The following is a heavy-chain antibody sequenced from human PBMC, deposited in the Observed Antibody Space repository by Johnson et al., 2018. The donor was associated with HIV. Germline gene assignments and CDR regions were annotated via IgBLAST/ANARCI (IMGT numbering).Heavy chain of an antibody. Sequence: QMQLVESGGGLVKPGGSLRLSCAASGFTFSDYYMSWIRQAPGKGLEWVSYISSRGSTIYYADSVKGRFTISRDNSKNSLYLQMSSLRAEDTAIYYCARPNRPQYRSTFDIWGQGTKVTVSS. CDR1: GFTFSDYY. V-gene: IGHV3-11*01. CDR3: ARPNRPQYRSTFDI. CDR2: ISSRGSTI. J-gene: IGHJ3*02. D-gene: IGHD6-13*01.